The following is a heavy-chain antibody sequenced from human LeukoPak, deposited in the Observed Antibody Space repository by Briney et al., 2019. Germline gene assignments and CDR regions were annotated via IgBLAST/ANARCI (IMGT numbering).Heavy chain of an antibody. D-gene: IGHD3-22*01. CDR3: ARGRYYYDSSGYYF. J-gene: IGHJ4*02. V-gene: IGHV4-34*01. CDR1: GGSFSGYY. Sequence: PSETLSLTCAVYGGSFSGYYWSWIRQPPGKGLEWIGEINHSGSTNYNPSLKSRVTISVDTSKNQFSLKLSSVTAADTAVYYCARGRYYYDSSGYYFWGQETLVTVSS. CDR2: INHSGST.